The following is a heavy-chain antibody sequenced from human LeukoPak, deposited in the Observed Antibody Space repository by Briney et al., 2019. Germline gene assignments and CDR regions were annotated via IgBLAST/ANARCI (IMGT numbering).Heavy chain of an antibody. CDR3: AREGRFGEGVDY. Sequence: SETLSLTCTVSGGSISSGSYYWSWIRQPAGKGLEWIGRIYTSGSTNYNPSLKSRVTISVDTSKNQFSLKLSSVTAADTAVYYCAREGRFGEGVDYWGQGTLVTVSP. CDR2: IYTSGST. V-gene: IGHV4-61*02. CDR1: GGSISSGSYY. J-gene: IGHJ4*02. D-gene: IGHD3-10*01.